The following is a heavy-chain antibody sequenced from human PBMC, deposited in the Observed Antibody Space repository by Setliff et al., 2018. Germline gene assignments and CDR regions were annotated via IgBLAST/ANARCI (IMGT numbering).Heavy chain of an antibody. CDR1: GFTFSSLW. CDR3: ARDVGYTYGLDF. CDR2: INQGGGEQ. D-gene: IGHD5-18*01. Sequence: HRGGSLRLSCAASGFTFSSLWMSWVRQAPGKGLEWVANINQGGGEQFYVDSVKGRFTISRDNAKNSLYLQMNSLRAEDTAVYYCARDVGYTYGLDFGGQGALVTVSS. V-gene: IGHV3-7*01. J-gene: IGHJ4*02.